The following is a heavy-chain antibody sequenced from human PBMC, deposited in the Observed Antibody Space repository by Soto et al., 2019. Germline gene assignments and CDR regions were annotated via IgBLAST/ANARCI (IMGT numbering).Heavy chain of an antibody. CDR3: ARQLGYCSTGSCWIFDY. J-gene: IGHJ4*02. D-gene: IGHD2-15*01. Sequence: SETLSLTCTFSSHSISSYHWSWIRQPPGKGLEWIGYVSNSGSTNYNPSLKSRVTIPVDTSKNQFSLKLTSVTAADTAVYYCARQLGYCSTGSCWIFDYWGQGTLVTVS. CDR2: VSNSGST. V-gene: IGHV4-59*08. CDR1: SHSISSYH.